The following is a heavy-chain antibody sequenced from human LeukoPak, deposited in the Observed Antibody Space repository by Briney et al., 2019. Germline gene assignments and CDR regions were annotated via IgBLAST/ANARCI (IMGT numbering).Heavy chain of an antibody. Sequence: GGTLRLSCAASGFIFSHHGMNWVRQAPGKGLEWVSYISSSSTIYYADSVKGRFTISRDNSKNTLYLQMNSLRAEDTAVYYCARDGANDYGDYGANDAFDIWGQGTMVTVSS. J-gene: IGHJ3*02. CDR3: ARDGANDYGDYGANDAFDI. V-gene: IGHV3-48*01. CDR2: ISSSSTI. CDR1: GFIFSHHG. D-gene: IGHD4-17*01.